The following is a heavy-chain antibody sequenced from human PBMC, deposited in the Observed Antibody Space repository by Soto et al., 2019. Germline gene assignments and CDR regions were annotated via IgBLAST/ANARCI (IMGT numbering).Heavy chain of an antibody. V-gene: IGHV3-33*01. CDR3: ARDWGSTMVRGVILGGDGMDV. CDR1: GFTFSSYG. Sequence: QVQLVESGGGVVQPGRSLRLSCAASGFTFSSYGMHWVRQAPGKGLEWVAVIWYDGSNKYYADSVKGRFTISRDNSKNTLYLQMNSLRAEDTAVYYCARDWGSTMVRGVILGGDGMDVWGQGTTVTVSS. J-gene: IGHJ6*02. D-gene: IGHD3-10*01. CDR2: IWYDGSNK.